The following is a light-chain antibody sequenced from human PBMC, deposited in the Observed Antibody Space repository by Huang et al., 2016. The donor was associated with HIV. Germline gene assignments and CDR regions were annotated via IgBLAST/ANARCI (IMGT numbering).Light chain of an antibody. V-gene: IGKV3-15*01. J-gene: IGKJ4*01. CDR2: AAS. Sequence: EIVMTQSPATLSVSPGDRVTLSCRASQSIDSNVAWYQQKPGQSPRLLIFAASTRATGIPARFSGSWSGTEFTLTISSLQSEDFAIYYCQQHNNWPLTFGGGTRVVIK. CDR1: QSIDSN. CDR3: QQHNNWPLT.